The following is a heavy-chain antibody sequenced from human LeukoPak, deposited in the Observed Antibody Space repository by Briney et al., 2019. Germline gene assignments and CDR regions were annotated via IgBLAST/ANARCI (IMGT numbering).Heavy chain of an antibody. J-gene: IGHJ4*02. Sequence: GGSLRLSCAASGFTFSSYSMNWVRQAPWKGLEWVSSISSSSSYIYYADSVKGRFTISRDNAKNALYLQMNSLRAEDTAVYYCARDVDSSGYYYGYWGQGTLVTVSS. CDR3: ARDVDSSGYYYGY. CDR1: GFTFSSYS. CDR2: ISSSSSYI. D-gene: IGHD3-22*01. V-gene: IGHV3-21*01.